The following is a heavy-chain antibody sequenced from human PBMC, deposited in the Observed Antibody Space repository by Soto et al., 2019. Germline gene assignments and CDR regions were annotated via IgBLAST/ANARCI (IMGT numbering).Heavy chain of an antibody. CDR2: IYSGGST. CDR3: ASSSRNYYYYGMDV. D-gene: IGHD1-1*01. V-gene: IGHV3-53*01. J-gene: IGHJ6*02. CDR1: GFTVSSNY. Sequence: EVQLVESGGGLIQPGGSLRLSCAASGFTVSSNYMSWVRQAPGKGLEWVSGIYSGGSTYYADSVKGRFTISRDNSKNTLYLQMNSLRGEDTAVYYCASSSRNYYYYGMDVWGQGTTVTVSS.